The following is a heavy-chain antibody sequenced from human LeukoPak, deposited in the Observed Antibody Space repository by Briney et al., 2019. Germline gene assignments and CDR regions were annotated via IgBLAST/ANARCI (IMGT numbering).Heavy chain of an antibody. CDR1: GFTFSSYA. J-gene: IGHJ6*02. D-gene: IGHD3-3*01. V-gene: IGHV3-64D*09. Sequence: GGSLRLSCSASGFTFSSYAMHWVRQAPGKGLEYVSAISSNGGSTYYADSVKGRFTISRDNCKNTLYLQMSSLRAEDAAVYYCVKDERDRDFWSGYFHYYYYYGMVVWGQGPTVPVPS. CDR2: ISSNGGST. CDR3: VKDERDRDFWSGYFHYYYYYGMVV.